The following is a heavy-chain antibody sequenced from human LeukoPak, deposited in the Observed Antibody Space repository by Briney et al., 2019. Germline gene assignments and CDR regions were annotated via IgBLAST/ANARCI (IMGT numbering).Heavy chain of an antibody. J-gene: IGHJ5*02. CDR2: IYYSGST. D-gene: IGHD6-13*01. Sequence: SGTLSLTCTVSGGSISSYYWSWIRQPPGKGLEWIGYIYYSGSTNYNPSLKSRVTISVDTSKNQFSLKLSSVTAADAAVYYCARDQIAAAGSWFDPWGQGTLVTVSS. V-gene: IGHV4-59*01. CDR1: GGSISSYY. CDR3: ARDQIAAAGSWFDP.